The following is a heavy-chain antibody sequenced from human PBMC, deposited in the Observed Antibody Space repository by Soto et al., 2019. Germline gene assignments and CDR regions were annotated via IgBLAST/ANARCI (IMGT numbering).Heavy chain of an antibody. Sequence: QVQLVQSGAEVKKPGSSVKVSCKASGGTFSSYAISWVRQAPGQGLEWMGGIIPIFGTANYAQKFQGRVTITADESTSTAYMELSSLRSEDTALYYCARATLASYYYDSSGYPSDYWGQGTLVTVSS. V-gene: IGHV1-69*12. CDR3: ARATLASYYYDSSGYPSDY. J-gene: IGHJ4*02. CDR2: IIPIFGTA. D-gene: IGHD3-22*01. CDR1: GGTFSSYA.